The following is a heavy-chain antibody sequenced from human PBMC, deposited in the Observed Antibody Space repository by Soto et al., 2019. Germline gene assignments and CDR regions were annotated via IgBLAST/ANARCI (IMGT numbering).Heavy chain of an antibody. CDR2: ISDSDGST. V-gene: IGHV3-23*01. CDR3: AKEDEGGWYYFDY. D-gene: IGHD2-15*01. CDR1: GFTFSTYA. J-gene: IGHJ4*02. Sequence: EVQLLESGGGLVQPGGSLTLSCAASGFTFSTYAMTWVRQAPGKGLEWVSTISDSDGSTYYADSVKGRFTISRDNSKNTVYLQMNSLRAEDAAVYYCAKEDEGGWYYFDYWGQGTLVTVSS.